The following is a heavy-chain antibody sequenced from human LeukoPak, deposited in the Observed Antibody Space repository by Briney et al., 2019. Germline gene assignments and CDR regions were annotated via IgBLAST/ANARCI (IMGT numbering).Heavy chain of an antibody. CDR2: IYYSGST. D-gene: IGHD3-10*01. J-gene: IGHJ4*02. CDR3: AREAFFGDLDY. CDR1: GGSISSHY. Sequence: SETLSLTCTVSGGSISSHYWSWIRQPPGKGLEWIGYIYYSGSTYYNPSLKSRVTISVDTSKNQFSLKLSSVTAADTAVYYCAREAFFGDLDYWGQGTLVTVSS. V-gene: IGHV4-30-4*08.